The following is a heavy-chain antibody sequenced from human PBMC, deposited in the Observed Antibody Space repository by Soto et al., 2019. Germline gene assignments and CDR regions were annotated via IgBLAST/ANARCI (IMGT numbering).Heavy chain of an antibody. J-gene: IGHJ3*02. CDR1: GGSISSGGYY. CDR2: IYYSGST. CDR3: ARDRAPYDSSGYYDAFDI. Sequence: SETLSLTCTVSGGSISSGGYYWSWIRQHPGKGLEWIGYIYYSGSTYYNPSLKSRVTISVDTSKNQFSLKLSSVTAADTAVYYCARDRAPYDSSGYYDAFDIWGQGTMVTVSS. V-gene: IGHV4-31*03. D-gene: IGHD3-22*01.